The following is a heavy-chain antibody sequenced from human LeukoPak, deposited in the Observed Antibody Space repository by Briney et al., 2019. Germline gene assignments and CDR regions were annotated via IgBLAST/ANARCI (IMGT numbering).Heavy chain of an antibody. CDR3: ARDTVTAPFDY. V-gene: IGHV3-21*01. J-gene: IGHJ4*02. Sequence: PGGSLRLSCAASGFTFGSYSLTWVRQAPGKGLEWVSSISSSSSYIYYADSVKGRFTISRDNAKNSLYLQMNSLRAEDTAVYYCARDTVTAPFDYWGQGTLVTVSS. D-gene: IGHD4-17*01. CDR2: ISSSSSYI. CDR1: GFTFGSYS.